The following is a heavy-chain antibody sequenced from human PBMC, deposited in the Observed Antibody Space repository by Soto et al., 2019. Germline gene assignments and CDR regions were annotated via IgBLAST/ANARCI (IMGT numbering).Heavy chain of an antibody. CDR1: AYTFTNYG. D-gene: IGHD6-13*01. CDR3: ARSGSSWHLRAFDS. Sequence: QVQLVQSGGEVKKPGASVKVSCKASAYTFTNYGIIWVRQAPGQGREWMGGISAYNGNINYAQKFRGRVTMTTETSTSSAYLEVRSLRSDDTAVYYCARSGSSWHLRAFDSWGQGTLVTVSS. CDR2: ISAYNGNI. V-gene: IGHV1-18*01. J-gene: IGHJ4*02.